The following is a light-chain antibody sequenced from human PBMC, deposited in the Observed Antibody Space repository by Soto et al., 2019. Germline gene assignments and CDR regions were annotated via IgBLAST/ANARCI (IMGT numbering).Light chain of an antibody. Sequence: QSVLTQPPSISGAPGQSITISCTGSSANIGAGYDVHWYQQFPGTAPKLLIHGNNDRPSGVSDRFSASKSGTSASLAITGLQAEDEVDYYCQSYDSSLRVYVVFGGGTKLTVL. CDR2: GNN. V-gene: IGLV1-40*01. CDR1: SANIGAGYD. CDR3: QSYDSSLRVYVV. J-gene: IGLJ2*01.